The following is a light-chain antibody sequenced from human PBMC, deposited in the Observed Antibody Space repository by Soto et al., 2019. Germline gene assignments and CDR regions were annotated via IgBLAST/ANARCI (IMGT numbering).Light chain of an antibody. CDR2: EVS. CDR3: YSFKSYNSLYG. V-gene: IGLV2-14*01. Sequence: QSALTQPASVSGSPRQTITIACTGTTSDVGGYDYVSWYQQHPGRAPKLLIYEVSNRPSGVSHRFSGSKSSNTASLGISGLQVEDEADYYCYSFKSYNSLYGFSTGTKVTVL. CDR1: TSDVGGYDY. J-gene: IGLJ1*01.